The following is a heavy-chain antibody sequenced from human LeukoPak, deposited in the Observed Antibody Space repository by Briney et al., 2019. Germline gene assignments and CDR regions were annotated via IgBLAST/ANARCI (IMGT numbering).Heavy chain of an antibody. J-gene: IGHJ4*02. CDR3: AREARVGGALQY. D-gene: IGHD1-26*01. CDR2: INPDGSIR. CDR1: GLTFSTYW. Sequence: GGSLRLSCAASGLTFSTYWMHWVRQAPGKGLAWVARINPDGSIRTYANSVQGRITISRDTAKDTLFLQMNSLRAEDTAVYYCAREARVGGALQYWGQGTPVTVSS. V-gene: IGHV3-74*03.